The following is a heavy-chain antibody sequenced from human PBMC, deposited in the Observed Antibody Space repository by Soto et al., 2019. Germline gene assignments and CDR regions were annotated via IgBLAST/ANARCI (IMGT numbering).Heavy chain of an antibody. V-gene: IGHV3-7*01. Sequence: EVQLVESGGGLVQPGGSLRLSCAASGFTFSSYWMSWVRQAPGKGLEWVANIKQDGSEKYYVDSVKGRFTISRDNAKNSLYLQMNSLRAEDTAVYYCASSPIHYYMDVWGKGTTVTVSS. CDR3: ASSPIHYYMDV. CDR1: GFTFSSYW. CDR2: IKQDGSEK. J-gene: IGHJ6*03.